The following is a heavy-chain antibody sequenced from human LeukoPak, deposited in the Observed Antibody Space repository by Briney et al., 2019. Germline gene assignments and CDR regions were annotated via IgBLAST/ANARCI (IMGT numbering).Heavy chain of an antibody. Sequence: GGSLRLSCAASGFTFSSYSMNWVRQAPGKGLEWVSSISTGSSYIYYADSVKGRFTISRDNAKNSLYLQMNSLRAEDTAVYYCARVSRGKWELLGAHDYWGQGTLVTVSS. CDR1: GFTFSSYS. V-gene: IGHV3-21*01. CDR3: ARVSRGKWELLGAHDY. CDR2: ISTGSSYI. J-gene: IGHJ4*02. D-gene: IGHD1-26*01.